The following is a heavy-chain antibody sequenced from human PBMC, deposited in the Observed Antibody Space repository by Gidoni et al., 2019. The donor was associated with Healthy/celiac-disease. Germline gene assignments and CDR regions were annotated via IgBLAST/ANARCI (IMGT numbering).Heavy chain of an antibody. V-gene: IGHV4-34*01. CDR1: GGSFSGYY. CDR2: SNHSGST. CDR3: ARVAGTWYYYYGMDV. Sequence: QVQLQQWGAGLLKPSETLSLTCAVYGGSFSGYYWRWLRQPPGKGLEWIGESNHSGSTNYNPSLKSRVTISVDTSKNQFSLKLSSVTAADTAVYYCARVAGTWYYYYGMDVWGQGTTVTVSS. D-gene: IGHD6-19*01. J-gene: IGHJ6*02.